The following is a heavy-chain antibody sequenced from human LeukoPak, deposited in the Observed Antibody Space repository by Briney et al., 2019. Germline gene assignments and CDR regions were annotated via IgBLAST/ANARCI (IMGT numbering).Heavy chain of an antibody. CDR1: EYTLTGLS. V-gene: IGHV1-24*01. CDR3: ARQPMKVRGVIRGYFDY. D-gene: IGHD3-10*01. J-gene: IGHJ4*02. CDR2: FDPEDVDT. Sequence: ASVKVSCKVSEYTLTGLSVHWVRLAPGKGLEWMGGFDPEDVDTIYAQKFQGRVTMTRNTSISTAYMELSSLRSEDTAVYYCARQPMKVRGVIRGYFDYWGQGTLVTVSS.